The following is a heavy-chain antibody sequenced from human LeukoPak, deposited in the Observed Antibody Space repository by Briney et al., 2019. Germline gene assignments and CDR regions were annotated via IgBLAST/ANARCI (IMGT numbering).Heavy chain of an antibody. Sequence: PGGSLRLSCAAPGFTFSSYGMHWVRQAPGKGLEWVAFIRYDGSNKYYADSVKGRFTISRDNSKNTLYLQMNSLGAEDTAVYYCAKDRTSIFGVVIPFDYWGQGTLVTVSS. CDR3: AKDRTSIFGVVIPFDY. J-gene: IGHJ4*02. CDR2: IRYDGSNK. CDR1: GFTFSSYG. V-gene: IGHV3-30*02. D-gene: IGHD3-3*01.